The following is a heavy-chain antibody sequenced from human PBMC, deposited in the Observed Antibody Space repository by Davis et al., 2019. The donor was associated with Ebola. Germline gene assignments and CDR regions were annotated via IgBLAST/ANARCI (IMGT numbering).Heavy chain of an antibody. CDR2: VNPSGGST. CDR1: GYTFTSYY. D-gene: IGHD3-10*01. Sequence: AASVKVSCKAFGYTFTSYYIHWVRQAPGQGLEWMGIVNPSGGSTTYAQKFQGRVTMTRDTSTSTVYMELSSLRSEDTAVYYCASGTYYGPGSYIDYWGQGTLVTVSS. CDR3: ASGTYYGPGSYIDY. V-gene: IGHV1-46*01. J-gene: IGHJ4*02.